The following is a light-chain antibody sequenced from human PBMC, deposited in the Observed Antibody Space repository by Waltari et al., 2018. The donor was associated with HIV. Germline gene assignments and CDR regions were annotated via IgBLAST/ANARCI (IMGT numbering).Light chain of an antibody. CDR3: FSYAGSFSL. Sequence: QSALTQPRSVSGSPGQSVTVSCTGTSSAVGGYKYVSWYHHHPGKAPKLMIYDVTKRPSGVPDRFSGSKSGNTASLTISGLQAEDEGDYYCFSYAGSFSLFGGGTKVTVL. CDR1: SSAVGGYKY. V-gene: IGLV2-11*01. J-gene: IGLJ3*02. CDR2: DVT.